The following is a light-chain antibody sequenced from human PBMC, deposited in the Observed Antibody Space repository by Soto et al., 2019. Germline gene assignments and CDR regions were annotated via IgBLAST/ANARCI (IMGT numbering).Light chain of an antibody. CDR3: QQFDNLPLFT. CDR1: QDVSYY. J-gene: IGKJ3*01. CDR2: DAS. Sequence: DIQMTQSPSSLSASVGDRVTITCQASQDVSYYLNWYQQKPGKAPKLLIYDASKLETGVPSRFSGSGSGTHFSFTISSLQPEDVATYYCQQFDNLPLFTFGPGTKVDIK. V-gene: IGKV1-33*01.